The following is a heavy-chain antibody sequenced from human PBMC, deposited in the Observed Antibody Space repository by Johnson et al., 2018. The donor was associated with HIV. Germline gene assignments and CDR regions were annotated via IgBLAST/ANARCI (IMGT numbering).Heavy chain of an antibody. CDR1: GFTFSNAW. J-gene: IGHJ3*02. CDR3: ARSMTTVTVAFDI. D-gene: IGHD4-17*01. CDR2: IKSKTDGGTT. Sequence: VQLVESGGGLVKPGGSLRLSCAASGFTFSNAWMSWVRQAPGKGLEWVGRIKSKTDGGTTDYAAPVKGSFTISRDDSKNTLYLQMNSLKTEDTAVYYCARSMTTVTVAFDIWGQGTMVTVSS. V-gene: IGHV3-15*01.